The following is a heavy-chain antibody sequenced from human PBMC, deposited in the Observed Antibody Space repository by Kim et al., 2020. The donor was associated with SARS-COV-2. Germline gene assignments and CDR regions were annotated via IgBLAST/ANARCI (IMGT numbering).Heavy chain of an antibody. J-gene: IGHJ3*02. V-gene: IGHV3-30*01. D-gene: IGHD3-3*01. CDR3: ARGNPYYDFWSGYYGGAFDI. Sequence: RFTISRDNSKNTLYLQMNSLRAEDTAVYYCARGNPYYDFWSGYYGGAFDIWGQGTMVTVSS.